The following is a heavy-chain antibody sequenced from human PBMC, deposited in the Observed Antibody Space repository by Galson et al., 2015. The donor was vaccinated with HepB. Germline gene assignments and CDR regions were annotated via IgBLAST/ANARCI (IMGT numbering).Heavy chain of an antibody. D-gene: IGHD5-24*01. CDR1: GFTFSSYG. CDR3: AKDLEMATMWDAFDI. J-gene: IGHJ3*02. V-gene: IGHV3-30*18. CDR2: ISYDGSNK. Sequence: SLRLSCAASGFTFSSYGMHWVRQAPGKGLEWVAVISYDGSNKYYADSVKGRFTISRDNSKNTLYLQMNSLRAEDTAVYYCAKDLEMATMWDAFDIWGQGTMVTVSS.